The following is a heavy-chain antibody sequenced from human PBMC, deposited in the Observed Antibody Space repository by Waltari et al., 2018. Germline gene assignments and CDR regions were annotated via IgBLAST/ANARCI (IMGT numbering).Heavy chain of an antibody. D-gene: IGHD4-4*01. CDR1: GYTFTSYA. V-gene: IGHV1-3*01. CDR2: INAGNGNT. J-gene: IGHJ5*02. Sequence: QVQLVQSGAEVKKPGASVTVSCKASGYTFTSYAMHWVRQAPGQRLEWMGWINAGNGNTKYSQKFQGRVTITRDTSASTAYMELSSLRSEDTAVYYCAREDYSSLNWFDPWGQGTLVTVSS. CDR3: AREDYSSLNWFDP.